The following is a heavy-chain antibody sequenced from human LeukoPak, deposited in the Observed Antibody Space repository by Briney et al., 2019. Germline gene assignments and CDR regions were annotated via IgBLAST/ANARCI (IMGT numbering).Heavy chain of an antibody. CDR3: TRYNNAHFDY. D-gene: IGHD1-14*01. CDR2: TAYDGSRA. V-gene: IGHV3-33*01. CDR1: GFTFGGYG. J-gene: IGHJ4*02. Sequence: GSLRLSCAGSGFTFGGYGMHWFRQTPGKGLEWLAVTAYDGSRAFYADSVKGRFTISRDNSKNTMSVQMEDLRAEDTAVYYCTRYNNAHFDYWGQGTLVTVPS.